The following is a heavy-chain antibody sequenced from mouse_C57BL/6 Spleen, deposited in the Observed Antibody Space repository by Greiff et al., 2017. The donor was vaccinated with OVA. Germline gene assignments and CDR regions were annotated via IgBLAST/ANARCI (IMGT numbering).Heavy chain of an antibody. V-gene: IGHV1-63*01. J-gene: IGHJ2*01. CDR2: IYPGGGYT. Sequence: VQLQESGAELVRPGTSVKMSCKASGYTFTNYWIGWAKQRPGHGLEWIGDIYPGGGYTNYNEKFKGKATLTADKSSSTAYMQFSSLTSEDSAIYYCARSHYDGTGFDYWGQGTTLTVSS. D-gene: IGHD2-3*01. CDR3: ARSHYDGTGFDY. CDR1: GYTFTNYW.